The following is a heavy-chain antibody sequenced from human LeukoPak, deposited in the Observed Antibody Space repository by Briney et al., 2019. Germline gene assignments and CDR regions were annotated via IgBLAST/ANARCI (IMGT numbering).Heavy chain of an antibody. CDR3: ARDGSFWSGFHAFDL. CDR2: ISGSGDNT. Sequence: GGSLRLSCAASGFTFSSYAMIWVRQAPGKGLEWVSGISGSGDNTYHADSVKGRFTISRDNAKNSLSLQMNSLRAEDTAVYYCARDGSFWSGFHAFDLWGQGTVVTVSS. V-gene: IGHV3-23*01. J-gene: IGHJ3*01. CDR1: GFTFSSYA. D-gene: IGHD3-3*01.